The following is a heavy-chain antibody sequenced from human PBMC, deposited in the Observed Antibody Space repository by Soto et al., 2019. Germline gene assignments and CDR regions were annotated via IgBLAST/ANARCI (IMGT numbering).Heavy chain of an antibody. CDR1: GGSVSSGSNY. Sequence: SETLSLTCTVSGGSVSSGSNYWSWIRQPPGKALEWVGYIYSSGNTNYNPSLKSRVTISLDTSKDQFSLNLSSVTAADTAVYYCAREGDSDFDSWGQGTLVTVSS. CDR2: IYSSGNT. J-gene: IGHJ4*02. V-gene: IGHV4-61*01. D-gene: IGHD3-16*01. CDR3: AREGDSDFDS.